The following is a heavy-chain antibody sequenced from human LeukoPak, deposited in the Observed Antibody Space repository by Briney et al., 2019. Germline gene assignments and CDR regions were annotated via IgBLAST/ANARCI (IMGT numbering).Heavy chain of an antibody. CDR1: GGSISSGGYY. D-gene: IGHD3-22*01. CDR3: ARGGGPYSYDSSGYPDPNWFDP. J-gene: IGHJ5*02. CDR2: IYYSGST. Sequence: SETLSLTCTVSGGSISSGGYYWSWIRQHPGKGLECIGYIYYSGSTYYNPSLKSRVTISVDTSKNQFSLKLSSVTAADTAVYYCARGGGPYSYDSSGYPDPNWFDPWGQGTLVTVSS. V-gene: IGHV4-31*03.